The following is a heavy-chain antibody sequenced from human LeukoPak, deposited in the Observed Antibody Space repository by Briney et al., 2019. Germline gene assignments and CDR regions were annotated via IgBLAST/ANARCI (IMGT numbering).Heavy chain of an antibody. CDR2: IYSGGST. Sequence: PGGSLRLSCAASGFTVSSNYMSWVRQAPGKGLEWVSVIYSGGSTYYADSVKGRFTISRDNSKNTLYLQMNSLRAEDTAVYYCATSGGSSWDYYGMDVWGQGTTVTVSS. CDR3: ATSGGSSWDYYGMDV. CDR1: GFTVSSNY. D-gene: IGHD2-15*01. V-gene: IGHV3-53*01. J-gene: IGHJ6*02.